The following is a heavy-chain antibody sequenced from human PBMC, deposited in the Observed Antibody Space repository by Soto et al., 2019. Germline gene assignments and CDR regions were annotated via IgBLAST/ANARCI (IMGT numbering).Heavy chain of an antibody. V-gene: IGHV3-21*06. CDR3: LKGGCAHVLDA. Sequence: DVQLVESGGCLVKPGESLRLSCAASGVTFNSPTMTWVRQTTGKGLEWVSSIGSNGRDRYYPDSRGGRFTISRDTAKNSLFLQMDSLRAEDTAVYYCLKGGCAHVLDAWGQGTTVTVSS. D-gene: IGHD3-16*01. J-gene: IGHJ6*02. CDR1: GVTFNSPT. CDR2: IGSNGRDR.